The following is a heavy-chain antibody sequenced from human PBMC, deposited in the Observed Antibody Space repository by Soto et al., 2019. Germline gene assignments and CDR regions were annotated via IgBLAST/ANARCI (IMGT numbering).Heavy chain of an antibody. Sequence: GGSLRLSCAASGFTFSNAWMSWVRQAPGKGLEWVGRIKSKTDGGTTDYAAPVKGRFTISRDDSKNTLYLQMNSLKTEDTAVYYCTAPAAMPPGYDYWGQGTLVTVSS. D-gene: IGHD2-2*01. V-gene: IGHV3-15*01. CDR2: IKSKTDGGTT. J-gene: IGHJ4*02. CDR1: GFTFSNAW. CDR3: TAPAAMPPGYDY.